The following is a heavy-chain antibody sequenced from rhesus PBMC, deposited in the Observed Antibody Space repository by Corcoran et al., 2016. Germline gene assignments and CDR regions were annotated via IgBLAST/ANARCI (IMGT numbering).Heavy chain of an antibody. CDR2: VNADSGPN. Sequence: QVQLQESGPGLVKPSETLFLTCTVSGASFRRNWWSRARQPLGKGLEWIGEVNADSGPNHYSPLFTSRATLSRAAAKRQFFLELASVTAADTAVYYCARDRFLGSGGGLDAWGQGVGVIVSS. V-gene: IGHV4-80*01. D-gene: IGHD3-34*01. CDR3: ARDRFLGSGGGLDA. CDR1: GASFRRNW. J-gene: IGHJ6*01.